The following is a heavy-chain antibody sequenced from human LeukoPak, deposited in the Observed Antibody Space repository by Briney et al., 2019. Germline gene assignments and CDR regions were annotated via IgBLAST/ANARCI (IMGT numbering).Heavy chain of an antibody. V-gene: IGHV1-18*01. CDR3: AREFRSYYDSSGYFNFDY. D-gene: IGHD3-22*01. CDR1: GYTFTSYG. CDR2: ISAYNGNT. Sequence: ASVKVSCKASGYTFTSYGISWVRQAPGQVLEWMGWISAYNGNTNYAQKLQGRVTMTTDTSTSTAYMELRSLRSDDTAVYYCAREFRSYYDSSGYFNFDYWGQGTLVTVSS. J-gene: IGHJ4*02.